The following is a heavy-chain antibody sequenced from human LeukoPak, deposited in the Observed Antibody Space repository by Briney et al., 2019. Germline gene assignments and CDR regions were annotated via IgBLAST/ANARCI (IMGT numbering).Heavy chain of an antibody. CDR3: ARVQYYYDSSGYYLNWFDP. V-gene: IGHV1-69*05. Sequence: GASVKVSSKASGGTFSSYAISWVRQAPGQGLEWMGGIIPIFGTANYAQKFQGRVTITTDESTSTAYMELSSLRSEDTAVYYCARVQYYYDSSGYYLNWFDPWGQGTLVTVSS. CDR2: IIPIFGTA. D-gene: IGHD3-22*01. J-gene: IGHJ5*02. CDR1: GGTFSSYA.